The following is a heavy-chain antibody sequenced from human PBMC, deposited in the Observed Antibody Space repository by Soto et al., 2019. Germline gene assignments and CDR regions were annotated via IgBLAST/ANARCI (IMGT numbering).Heavy chain of an antibody. CDR1: GGSISSGGYY. V-gene: IGHV4-31*02. J-gene: IGHJ4*01. D-gene: IGHD3-22*01. CDR3: ARGGYYYENSGQNAYDY. CDR2: IYYGGST. Sequence: SETLSLTCTVSGGSISSGGYYWSWIRQHPGKGLEWIGYIYYGGSTYYNPSLKGRATISGDTSKNQFSLKLSSVTAADTAVYYCARGGYYYENSGQNAYDYWGQGILVTVSS.